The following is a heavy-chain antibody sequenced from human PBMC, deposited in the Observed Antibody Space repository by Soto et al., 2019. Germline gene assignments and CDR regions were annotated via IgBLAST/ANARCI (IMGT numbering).Heavy chain of an antibody. Sequence: QMQLVECGGGLVKPGGSLRLSCAASGFTFSDYYMSWIRQAPGKGLEWVSYISSSGSTIYYADSVKGRFTISRDNAKNSLYLQMNSLRAEDTAVYYCARRGTYCSGGSCYSGGYYYYGMDVWGQGTTVTVSS. D-gene: IGHD2-15*01. CDR1: GFTFSDYY. J-gene: IGHJ6*02. CDR3: ARRGTYCSGGSCYSGGYYYYGMDV. CDR2: ISSSGSTI. V-gene: IGHV3-11*01.